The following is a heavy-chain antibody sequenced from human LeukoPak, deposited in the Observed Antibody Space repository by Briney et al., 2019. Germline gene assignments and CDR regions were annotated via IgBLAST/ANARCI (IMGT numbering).Heavy chain of an antibody. V-gene: IGHV4-34*01. CDR2: INHSGST. CDR3: ARDLYSSGWGYFDY. CDR1: GGSFSGYY. Sequence: SETLSLTCAVYGGSFSGYYWSWIRQPPGKGLEWMGEINHSGSTNYNPSLKSRVTISLDTSENQFSLKLSSVTAADTAVYYCARDLYSSGWGYFDYWGQGTLVTVSS. J-gene: IGHJ4*02. D-gene: IGHD6-19*01.